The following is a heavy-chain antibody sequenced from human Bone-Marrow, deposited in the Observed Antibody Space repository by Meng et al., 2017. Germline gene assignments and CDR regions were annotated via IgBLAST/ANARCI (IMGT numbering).Heavy chain of an antibody. CDR1: GGTFRNFW. CDR2: IKSKVDGGTT. D-gene: IGHD1-26*01. J-gene: IGHJ4*02. CDR3: TASPATEY. V-gene: IGHV3-15*01. Sequence: VQVLEVGGGLLTPGGSLRLSCVASGGTFRNFWMTWVRQGPGKGLEWVGRIKSKVDGGTTDFAAPVKGRFTISRDDSKTTMYLQMNSLKTEDTAVYYCTASPATEYWGQGTLVTVSS.